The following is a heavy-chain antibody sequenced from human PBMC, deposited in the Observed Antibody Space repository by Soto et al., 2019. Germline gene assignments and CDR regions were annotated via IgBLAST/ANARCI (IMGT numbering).Heavy chain of an antibody. V-gene: IGHV1-3*01. CDR2: INAGNGNT. Sequence: ASVKVSCKASGYTFTSYAMHWMRQAPGQRLEWMGWINAGNGNTKYSQKFQGRVTITRDTSASTAYIGLSSLRSEDTAVYYCAREMLPTHRAARVFDYWGQGTLVTVSS. CDR3: AREMLPTHRAARVFDY. D-gene: IGHD6-6*01. J-gene: IGHJ4*02. CDR1: GYTFTSYA.